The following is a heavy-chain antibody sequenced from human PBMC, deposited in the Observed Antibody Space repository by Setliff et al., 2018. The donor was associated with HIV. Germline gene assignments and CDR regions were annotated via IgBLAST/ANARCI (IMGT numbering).Heavy chain of an antibody. CDR1: GGSMSSHY. D-gene: IGHD3-3*01. J-gene: IGHJ4*02. Sequence: SETLSLTCTVSGGSMSSHYWSWIRQPPGKGLEFIGYIYISGSTNYSPSLKSRLTISVDTSKSQFSLKLTSVTAADTAVYYCARQMTIPGVAVTPVDYWGQGALVTVSS. V-gene: IGHV4-59*08. CDR2: IYISGST. CDR3: ARQMTIPGVAVTPVDY.